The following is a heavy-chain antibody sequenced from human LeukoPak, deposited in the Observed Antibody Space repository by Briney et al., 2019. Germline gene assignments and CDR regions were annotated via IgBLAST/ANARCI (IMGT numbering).Heavy chain of an antibody. V-gene: IGHV4-34*01. CDR3: ASLGAAARNFDY. J-gene: IGHJ4*02. CDR2: INHSGST. CDR1: GGSFSGYY. D-gene: IGHD6-13*01. Sequence: SETLSLTCAVYGGSFSGYYRSWIRQPPGKGLEWIGEINHSGSTNYNPSLKSRVTISVDTSKNQFSLKLSSVTAADTAVYYCASLGAAARNFDYWGQGTLVTVSS.